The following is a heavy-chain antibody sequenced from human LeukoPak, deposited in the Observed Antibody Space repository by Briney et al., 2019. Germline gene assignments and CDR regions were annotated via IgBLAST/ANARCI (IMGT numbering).Heavy chain of an antibody. CDR2: IYTSGST. CDR1: GGSISSYY. V-gene: IGHV4-4*07. Sequence: SSETLSLTCTVSGGSISSYYWSWIRQPAGKGLEWIGRIYTSGSTNYNPSLKSRVTMSVDTSKNQFSLKLRSVTAADTAVYYCARHVTISGPYDASDIWGQGTMVTVSP. J-gene: IGHJ3*02. CDR3: ARHVTISGPYDASDI. D-gene: IGHD5-24*01.